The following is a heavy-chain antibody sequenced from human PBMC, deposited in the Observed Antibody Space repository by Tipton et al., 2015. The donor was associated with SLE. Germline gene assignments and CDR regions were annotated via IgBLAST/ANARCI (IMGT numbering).Heavy chain of an antibody. D-gene: IGHD3-16*01. J-gene: IGHJ3*02. CDR2: ISSSSSYI. Sequence: SLRLSCAASGFTFSSYGMHWVRQAPGKGLEWVSSISSSSSYIYYADSVKGRFTISRDNSKNTLYLQMNSLRAEDTAVYYCARGPVGEDAFDIWGQGTMVTVSS. V-gene: IGHV3-21*01. CDR1: GFTFSSYG. CDR3: ARGPVGEDAFDI.